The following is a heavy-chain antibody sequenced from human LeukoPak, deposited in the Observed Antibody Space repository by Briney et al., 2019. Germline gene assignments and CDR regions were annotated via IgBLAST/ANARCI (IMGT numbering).Heavy chain of an antibody. CDR3: ARGWQQWLNDAFDI. CDR2: INHSGST. V-gene: IGHV4-34*01. D-gene: IGHD6-19*01. J-gene: IGHJ3*02. CDR1: GGSISSYY. Sequence: PSETLSLTCTVSGGSISSYYWSWIRQPPGKGLEWIGEINHSGSTNYNPSLKSRVTISVDTSKNQFSLKLSSVTAADTAVYYCARGWQQWLNDAFDIWGQGTMVTVSS.